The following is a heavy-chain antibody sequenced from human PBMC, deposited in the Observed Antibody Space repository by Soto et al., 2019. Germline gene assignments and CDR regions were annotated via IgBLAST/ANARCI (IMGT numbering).Heavy chain of an antibody. CDR2: THHIGNT. V-gene: IGHV4-4*02. D-gene: IGHD2-2*01. Sequence: QVQLQESGPGLLKPSGTLSLTCAVSSGSISSSTWWTWVRQPPGKGLEWIGETHHIGNTNYNPSLESRVTISLDKSKNQFSLKLTSVTAADTAVYYCAERQYLASFDSWSQGTLVTVSS. J-gene: IGHJ4*02. CDR1: SGSISSSTW. CDR3: AERQYLASFDS.